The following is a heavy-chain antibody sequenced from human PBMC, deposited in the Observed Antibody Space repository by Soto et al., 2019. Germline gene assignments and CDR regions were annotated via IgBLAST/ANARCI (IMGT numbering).Heavy chain of an antibody. V-gene: IGHV1-69*12. Sequence: QVQLVQSGAEVKKPGSSVKVSCKASGGTFSSYAISWVRQAPGQGLEWMGGIIPIFGTANYAQKFQGRVTITADEATSTAYRELSSLSSEDTAGYYCARGGGGWQLTDYNWFDPWGQGTLVTVSS. CDR1: GGTFSSYA. CDR3: ARGGGGWQLTDYNWFDP. D-gene: IGHD2-15*01. J-gene: IGHJ5*02. CDR2: IIPIFGTA.